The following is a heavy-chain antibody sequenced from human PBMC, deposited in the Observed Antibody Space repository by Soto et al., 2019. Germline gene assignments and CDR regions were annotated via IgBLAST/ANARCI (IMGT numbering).Heavy chain of an antibody. CDR2: ISYDGSNK. J-gene: IGHJ2*01. CDR3: ARAPGGVVTAKYWYFDL. Sequence: QVQLVESGGGVVQPGRSLRLSCAASGFTFSSYAMHGVRQAPGKGLEWVAVISYDGSNKYYADSVKGRFTISRDNSKNTLYLQMNSLRAEDTAVYYCARAPGGVVTAKYWYFDLWGRGTLVTVSS. CDR1: GFTFSSYA. V-gene: IGHV3-30-3*01. D-gene: IGHD2-21*02.